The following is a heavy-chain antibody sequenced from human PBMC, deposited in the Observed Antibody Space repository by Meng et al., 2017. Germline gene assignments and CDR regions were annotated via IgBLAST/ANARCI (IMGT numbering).Heavy chain of an antibody. Sequence: QVNLPQGGAGLLKPSETLSLTCAVYGGSFSGDYWSWIRQPPGKGLEWIGEINRSGSTNYNPSLKSRVTISVDTSKNQFSLKLNSVTAADTAVYYCAREIAVAAHYYWYFDLWGRGTLVTVSS. CDR1: GGSFSGDY. D-gene: IGHD6-19*01. J-gene: IGHJ2*01. CDR3: AREIAVAAHYYWYFDL. V-gene: IGHV4-34*02. CDR2: INRSGST.